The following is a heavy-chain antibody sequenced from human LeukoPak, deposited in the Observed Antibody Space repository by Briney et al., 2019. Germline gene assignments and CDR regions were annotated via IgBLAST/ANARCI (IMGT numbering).Heavy chain of an antibody. J-gene: IGHJ4*02. Sequence: SETLSLTCTVSGGSISSSSYYWGWIRQPPGKGLEWIGSIYYSGSTYYNPSLKSRVTISVDTSKNQFSLKLSSVTAADTAVYYCARVILQYYFDYWGQGTLVTVSS. D-gene: IGHD2-21*01. CDR2: IYYSGST. CDR1: GGSISSSSYY. CDR3: ARVILQYYFDY. V-gene: IGHV4-39*07.